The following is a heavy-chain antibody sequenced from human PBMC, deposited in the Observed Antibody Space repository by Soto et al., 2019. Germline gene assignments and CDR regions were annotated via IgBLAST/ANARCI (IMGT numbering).Heavy chain of an antibody. D-gene: IGHD3-22*01. CDR2: IYHSGST. CDR1: GGSISSGGYS. CDR3: ARAQDYYDSSGYHFDY. Sequence: SETLSLTCAVSGGSISSGGYSWNWIRQPPGKGLEWIGYIYHSGSTRYNSSLKSRVAMSVDRSKNQFSLNLSSVTAADTAVYYCARAQDYYDSSGYHFDYWGQGTLVTVSS. J-gene: IGHJ4*01. V-gene: IGHV4-30-2*01.